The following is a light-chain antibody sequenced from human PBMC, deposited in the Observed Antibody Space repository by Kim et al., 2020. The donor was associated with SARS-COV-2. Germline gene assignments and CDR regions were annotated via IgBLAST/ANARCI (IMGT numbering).Light chain of an antibody. V-gene: IGLV3-1*01. CDR1: KLGDKY. Sequence: SYELTQPPSVSVSPGQTVSITCSGDKLGDKYACWYQQKPGQSPVLVIYQDSNRPSGIPERFSGSNSGNTATLTISGTQAMDEADYYCQAWDSSTVVFGGG. CDR3: QAWDSSTVV. J-gene: IGLJ2*01. CDR2: QDS.